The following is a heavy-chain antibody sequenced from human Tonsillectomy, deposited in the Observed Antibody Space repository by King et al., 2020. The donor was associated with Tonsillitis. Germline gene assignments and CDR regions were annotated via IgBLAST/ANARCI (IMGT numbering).Heavy chain of an antibody. Sequence: VQLQESGPGLVKPSQTLSLTCTVSGGSISSGIYYWSWIRQPAGKGLEWIGRLYTVGSTTYNPSHKSRVTISVDTSKNQFSLKLSSVTAADTAVNYCARDRSSWYEYYFDYWGQGTLVTVSS. D-gene: IGHD6-13*01. CDR2: LYTVGST. J-gene: IGHJ4*02. CDR3: ARDRSSWYEYYFDY. V-gene: IGHV4-61*02. CDR1: GGSISSGIYY.